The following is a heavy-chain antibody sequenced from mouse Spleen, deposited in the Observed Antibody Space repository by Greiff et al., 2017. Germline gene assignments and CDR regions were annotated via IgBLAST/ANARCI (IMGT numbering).Heavy chain of an antibody. Sequence: EVHLVESEGGLVQPGSSMKLSCTASGFTFSDYYMAWVRQVPEKGLEWVANINYDGSSTYYLDSLKSRFIISRDNAKNILYLQMSSLKSEDTATYYCARDSLGRGFAYWGQGTLVTVSA. J-gene: IGHJ3*01. CDR3: ARDSLGRGFAY. CDR2: INYDGSST. V-gene: IGHV5-16*01. CDR1: GFTFSDYY. D-gene: IGHD4-1*01.